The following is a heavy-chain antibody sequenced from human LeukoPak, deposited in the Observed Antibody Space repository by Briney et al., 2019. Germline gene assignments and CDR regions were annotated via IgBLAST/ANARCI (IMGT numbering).Heavy chain of an antibody. J-gene: IGHJ6*02. Sequence: GGSLRPSCAASGFTVSSNYMSWVRQAPGKGLEWVSVIYSGGSTYYADSVKGRFTISRDNSKNTLYLQMNSLRAEDTAVYYCARDRDGYGYSYYYGMDVWGQGTTVTVSS. CDR2: IYSGGST. CDR1: GFTVSSNY. CDR3: ARDRDGYGYSYYYGMDV. D-gene: IGHD2-21*02. V-gene: IGHV3-66*01.